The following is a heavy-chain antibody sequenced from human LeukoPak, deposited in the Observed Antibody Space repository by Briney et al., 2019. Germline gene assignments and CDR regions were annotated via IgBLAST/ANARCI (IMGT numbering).Heavy chain of an antibody. J-gene: IGHJ5*02. Sequence: GGSLRLSCAASGFTFSSYEMSWVRQAPGKGLEWVANIKQDGSEKYYVDSVKGRFTISRDNAKNSLYLQMNSLRAEDTAVYYCARVGSSSWRKWFDPWGQGTLVTVSS. CDR1: GFTFSSYE. V-gene: IGHV3-7*01. CDR2: IKQDGSEK. D-gene: IGHD6-13*01. CDR3: ARVGSSSWRKWFDP.